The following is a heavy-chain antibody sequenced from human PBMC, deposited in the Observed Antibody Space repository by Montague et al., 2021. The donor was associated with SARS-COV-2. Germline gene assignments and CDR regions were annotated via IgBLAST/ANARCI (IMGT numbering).Heavy chain of an antibody. CDR1: GDSISADNW. V-gene: IGHV4-4*02. J-gene: IGHJ4*02. D-gene: IGHD1-26*01. CDR2: IYYTGST. Sequence: SETLSLTCVVYGDSISADNWWTWVRLPAGKGLWWVGEIYYTGSTKYKPSLKSRVSMSVDKSRNQSSLRLTSVAAEDTAIYYGARKGSGRSDLTYWGQGTLVTVSS. CDR3: ARKGSGRSDLTY.